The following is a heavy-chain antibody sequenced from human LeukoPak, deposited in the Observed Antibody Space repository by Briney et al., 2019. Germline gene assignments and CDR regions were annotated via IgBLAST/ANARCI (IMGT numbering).Heavy chain of an antibody. D-gene: IGHD1-20*01. J-gene: IGHJ3*02. CDR1: GFTFSSRDW. CDR2: IKQDGSEK. V-gene: IGHV3-7*01. Sequence: GGSLRLSCVASGFTFSSRDWMTWVRQAPGKGLECVANIKQDGSEKNYVDSVKGRFTISRDNAKNSVDLQMNSLRVEDTAVYYCARDDYNWNVDAFHIWGQGTMVTVSS. CDR3: ARDDYNWNVDAFHI.